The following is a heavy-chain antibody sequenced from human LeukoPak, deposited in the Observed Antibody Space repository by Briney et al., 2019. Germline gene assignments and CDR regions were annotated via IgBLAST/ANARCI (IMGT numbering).Heavy chain of an antibody. V-gene: IGHV3-30*03. Sequence: PGRSLRLSCAASGFTFSSYGMHWVRQAPGKGLEWVAVISYDGSNKYYADSVKGRFTISRDNSKNTLYLQMSSLRAEDTAVYYCAMTGYPATIGAFDIWGQGTMVTVSS. CDR3: AMTGYPATIGAFDI. CDR1: GFTFSSYG. D-gene: IGHD3-9*01. J-gene: IGHJ3*02. CDR2: ISYDGSNK.